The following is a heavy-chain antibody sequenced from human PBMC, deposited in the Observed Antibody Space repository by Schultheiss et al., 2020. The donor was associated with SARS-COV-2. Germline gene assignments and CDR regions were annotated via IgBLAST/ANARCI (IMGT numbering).Heavy chain of an antibody. J-gene: IGHJ4*02. Sequence: GGSLRLSCAASGFTFSSYAMHWVRQAPGEGLEWVAVISNDGNNKKYADSVKGRFTISRDNSKNTLYLQMNSLRAEDTAVYYCARARGIHYYFDYWGQGTLVTVAS. D-gene: IGHD5-18*01. V-gene: IGHV3-30*07. CDR1: GFTFSSYA. CDR3: ARARGIHYYFDY. CDR2: ISNDGNNK.